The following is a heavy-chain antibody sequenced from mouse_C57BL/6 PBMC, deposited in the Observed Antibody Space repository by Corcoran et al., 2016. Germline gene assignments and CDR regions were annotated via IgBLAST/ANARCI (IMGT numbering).Heavy chain of an antibody. Sequence: EVQLQQSGPVLVKPGASVKMSCKASGYTFTDYYMNWVKQSHGKSLEWIGVINPYNGGTSYNQKFKGKATLTVDKSSSTDYMELNSLTSEDSAVYYCARSDYYGSSYEGAWFAYWGQGTLVTVSA. D-gene: IGHD1-1*01. CDR1: GYTFTDYY. CDR3: ARSDYYGSSYEGAWFAY. V-gene: IGHV1-19*01. J-gene: IGHJ3*01. CDR2: INPYNGGT.